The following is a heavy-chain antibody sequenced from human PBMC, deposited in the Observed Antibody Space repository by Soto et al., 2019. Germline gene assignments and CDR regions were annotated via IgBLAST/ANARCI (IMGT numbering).Heavy chain of an antibody. J-gene: IGHJ5*02. CDR2: ISAYNGNT. CDR3: ARASFQWLTPQANWFDP. Sequence: ASVKVSCQASGYTFTSYGISWVRQAPGQGLEWMGWISAYNGNTNYAQKLQGRVTMTTDTSTSTAYMELRSLRSDDTAVYYCARASFQWLTPQANWFDPWGQGTLVTVSS. V-gene: IGHV1-18*01. CDR1: GYTFTSYG. D-gene: IGHD6-19*01.